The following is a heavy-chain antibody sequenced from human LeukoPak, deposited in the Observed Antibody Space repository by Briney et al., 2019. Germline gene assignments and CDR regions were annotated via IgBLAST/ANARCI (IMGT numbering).Heavy chain of an antibody. Sequence: GGSLRLSCAASGFTFSSYAMSWVRQAPGKGLGWVSAISGSGGSTYYADSVKGRFTISRDNSKNTLYLQMNSLRAEDTAVYYCAKDPGRRAVAGPDAFDIWGQGTMVTVSS. CDR1: GFTFSSYA. CDR3: AKDPGRRAVAGPDAFDI. J-gene: IGHJ3*02. D-gene: IGHD6-19*01. CDR2: ISGSGGST. V-gene: IGHV3-23*01.